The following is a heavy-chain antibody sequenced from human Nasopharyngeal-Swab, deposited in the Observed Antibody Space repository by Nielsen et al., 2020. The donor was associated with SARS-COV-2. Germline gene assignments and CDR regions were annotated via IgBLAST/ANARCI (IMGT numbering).Heavy chain of an antibody. J-gene: IGHJ4*02. CDR3: AMGSAGYLDY. V-gene: IGHV4-39*01. D-gene: IGHD6-13*01. CDR2: ISYSGGT. Sequence: WIRQPPGKGLEWIGNISYSGGTYYKPSLKRRVTISVDTSKNQFSLKPSSVTAADTAVYYCAMGSAGYLDYWGQGTLVTVSS.